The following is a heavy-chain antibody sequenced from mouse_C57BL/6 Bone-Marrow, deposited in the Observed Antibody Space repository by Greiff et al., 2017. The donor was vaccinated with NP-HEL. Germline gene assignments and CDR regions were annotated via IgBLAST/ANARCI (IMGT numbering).Heavy chain of an antibody. J-gene: IGHJ3*01. CDR3: AREDYSNYWFAY. CDR1: GFTFSSYA. V-gene: IGHV5-4*01. Sequence: EVQGVESGGGLVKPGGSLKLSCAASGFTFSSYAMSWVRQTPEKRLEWVATISDGGIYPYYPDNVKGRFTISRDNATNNLYLQMSHLKSEDTAMYYCAREDYSNYWFAYWGQGTLVTVSA. CDR2: ISDGGIYP. D-gene: IGHD2-5*01.